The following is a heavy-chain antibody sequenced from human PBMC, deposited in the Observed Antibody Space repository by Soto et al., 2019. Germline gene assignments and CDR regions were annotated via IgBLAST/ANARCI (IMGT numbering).Heavy chain of an antibody. V-gene: IGHV3-30*18. D-gene: IGHD3-3*01. CDR1: GFTFSRYG. CDR3: AKVAPEDDFWYYGMDV. J-gene: IGHJ6*02. Sequence: QVQLVESGGGVVQPGRSLRLSCAASGFTFSRYGMHWVRQAPGKGLEWVAVISYDGSNKYYADSVKGRFTISRDNSKNTLYLQMNSLRAADTAVYYCAKVAPEDDFWYYGMDVWGQGTTVTVSS. CDR2: ISYDGSNK.